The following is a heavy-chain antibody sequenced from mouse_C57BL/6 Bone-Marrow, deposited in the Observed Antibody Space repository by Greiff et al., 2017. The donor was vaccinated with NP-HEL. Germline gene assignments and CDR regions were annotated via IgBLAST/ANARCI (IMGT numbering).Heavy chain of an antibody. D-gene: IGHD2-3*01. Sequence: ESGPGLVKPSQSLSLTCSVTGYSITSGYYWNWIRQFPGNKLAWMGYISYDGSNNYNPSLKNRISITRDTSKNQFFLKLNSVTTEDTATYYCARPDGYYVYFDYWGQGTTLTVSS. J-gene: IGHJ2*01. CDR2: ISYDGSN. CDR1: GYSITSGYY. CDR3: ARPDGYYVYFDY. V-gene: IGHV3-6*01.